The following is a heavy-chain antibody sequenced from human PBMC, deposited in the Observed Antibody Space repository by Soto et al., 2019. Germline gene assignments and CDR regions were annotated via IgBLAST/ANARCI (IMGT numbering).Heavy chain of an antibody. CDR1: GYTFTGYY. CDR3: AAAGGPYYDFWSGYFYYYYGMDV. Sequence: ASVKVSCKASGYTFTGYYMHWVRQAPGQGLEWMGWINPNSGGTNYAQKFQGRVTMTRDTSISTAYMELSRLRSDDTAVYYCAAAGGPYYDFWSGYFYYYYGMDVWGQGTTVTVSS. D-gene: IGHD3-3*01. V-gene: IGHV1-2*02. CDR2: INPNSGGT. J-gene: IGHJ6*02.